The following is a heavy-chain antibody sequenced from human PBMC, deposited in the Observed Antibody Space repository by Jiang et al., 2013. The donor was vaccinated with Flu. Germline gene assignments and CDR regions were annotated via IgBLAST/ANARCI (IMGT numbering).Heavy chain of an antibody. CDR2: ISYDGSNK. V-gene: IGHV3-30*03. D-gene: IGHD2-2*01. Sequence: VQLLESGGGVVQPGRSLRLSCAASGFTFSSYGMHWVRQAPGKGLEWVAVISYDGSNKYYADSVKGRFTIPRDNSKNTLYLQMNSLRAEDTAVYYCARGYCSSTSCYYYGSGVDYWGQGTLVTVSS. J-gene: IGHJ4*02. CDR1: GFTFSSYG. CDR3: ARGYCSSTSCYYYGSGVDY.